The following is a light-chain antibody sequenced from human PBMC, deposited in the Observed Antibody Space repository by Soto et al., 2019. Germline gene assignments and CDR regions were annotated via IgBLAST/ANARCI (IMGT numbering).Light chain of an antibody. CDR2: EGT. CDR1: SNDVGSYNV. Sequence: QSVLTQPASVSGSPGQSITISCTGISNDVGSYNVVSWYQQHPGKAPKLLIYEGTQRPSGISFRFSASRSGNTASLTISGLQTEDEADYYCSSYTDTGHVVFGRGTKLTVL. J-gene: IGLJ2*01. V-gene: IGLV2-14*02. CDR3: SSYTDTGHVV.